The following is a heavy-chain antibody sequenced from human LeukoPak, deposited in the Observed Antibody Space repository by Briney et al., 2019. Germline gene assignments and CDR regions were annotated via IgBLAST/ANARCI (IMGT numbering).Heavy chain of an antibody. Sequence: GGSLRLSCAASGFSFCSYSIHWVPKAPGKGLECGAVISSDRNSINIALSVKGRFAISRDNSKNTLFLQMSNLRSEDTALYYCAKAPGGSTTLAFDIWGQGTMVTVSS. CDR1: GFSFCSYS. CDR3: AKAPGGSTTLAFDI. CDR2: ISSDRNSI. J-gene: IGHJ3*02. V-gene: IGHV3-30*09. D-gene: IGHD3-10*01.